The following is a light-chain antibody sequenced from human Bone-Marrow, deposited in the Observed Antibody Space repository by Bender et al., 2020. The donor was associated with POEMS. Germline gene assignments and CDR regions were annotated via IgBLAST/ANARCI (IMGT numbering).Light chain of an antibody. Sequence: QSALTQPPSVSGSPGQSVTISCTGTSSDVGSFNYVSWYQQHRGKPPKVIIYDVNKRPSGVPDRFSGSKSGNTASLTVSGLQADDEADYFCISYAGSSPLVFGTGTTITVL. CDR2: DVN. CDR1: SSDVGSFNY. CDR3: ISYAGSSPLV. V-gene: IGLV2-8*01. J-gene: IGLJ1*01.